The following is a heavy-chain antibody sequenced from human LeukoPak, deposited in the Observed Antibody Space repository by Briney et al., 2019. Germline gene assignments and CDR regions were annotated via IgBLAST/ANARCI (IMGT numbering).Heavy chain of an antibody. CDR1: GFTFSSYE. V-gene: IGHV3-48*03. CDR2: ISSSGSAI. J-gene: IGHJ4*02. Sequence: GGSLRLSCAASGFTFSSYEMNWVRQAPGKGLEWVSYISSSGSAIYYADSVKGRFTISRDNAKNSLYLQMNSLRAEDTAVYYCAKDRRLGDLYYFDYWGQGTLVTVSS. D-gene: IGHD3-10*01. CDR3: AKDRRLGDLYYFDY.